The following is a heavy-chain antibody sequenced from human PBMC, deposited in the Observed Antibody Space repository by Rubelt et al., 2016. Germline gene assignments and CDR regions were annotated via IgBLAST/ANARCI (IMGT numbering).Heavy chain of an antibody. J-gene: IGHJ4*02. CDR3: ATDRGSAPFDY. CDR1: GFTLSAHS. D-gene: IGHD1-14*01. V-gene: IGHV3-21*01. Sequence: CVASGFTLSAHSMNWVRQAPGRGLEWVSSISTSSSYMFSADSVKGRFTISRDNAKNTLYLQMSSLRAEDTAVYYCATDRGSAPFDYWGQGTLVTVSS. CDR2: ISTSSSYM.